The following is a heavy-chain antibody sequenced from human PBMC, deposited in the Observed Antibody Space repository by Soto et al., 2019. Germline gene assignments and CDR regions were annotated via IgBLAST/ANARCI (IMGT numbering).Heavy chain of an antibody. V-gene: IGHV5-51*01. CDR2: IFPEDSDV. CDR1: GFSFTNYW. J-gene: IGHJ5*02. Sequence: GESLKISCKASGFSFTNYWIAWVRQMPGKGLELMGVIFPEDSDVRYSPSLQGQVTISADKSISTSFLQWTSLQASDTAIYYCARMGKIATRQNWFDPWGQGTLVTVSS. D-gene: IGHD6-6*01. CDR3: ARMGKIATRQNWFDP.